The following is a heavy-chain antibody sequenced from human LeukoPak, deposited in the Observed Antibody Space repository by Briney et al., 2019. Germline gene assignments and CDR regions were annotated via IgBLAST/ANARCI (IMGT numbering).Heavy chain of an antibody. J-gene: IGHJ5*02. CDR3: ARDAQSGSYAYGDNWFDP. V-gene: IGHV1-69*01. Sequence: ASVKVSCKAPGGTFSSYAISWVRQAPGQGLEWMGGIIPIFGTANYAQKFQGRVTITADESTSTAYMELSSLRSEDTAVYYCARDAQSGSYAYGDNWFDPWGQGTLVTVSP. D-gene: IGHD3-16*01. CDR1: GGTFSSYA. CDR2: IIPIFGTA.